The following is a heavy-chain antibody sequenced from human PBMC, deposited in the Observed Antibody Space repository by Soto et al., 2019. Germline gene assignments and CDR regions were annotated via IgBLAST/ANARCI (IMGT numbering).Heavy chain of an antibody. J-gene: IGHJ4*02. CDR3: AKNYDFWSGYYLLYFDY. V-gene: IGHV3-23*01. D-gene: IGHD3-3*01. Sequence: GGSLRLSCAASVFTFSSYAMSWVRQAPGKGLEWVSAISGSGGSTYYADSVKGRFTISRDNSKNTLYLQMNSLRAEDTAVYYCAKNYDFWSGYYLLYFDYWGQGTLVTVSS. CDR1: VFTFSSYA. CDR2: ISGSGGST.